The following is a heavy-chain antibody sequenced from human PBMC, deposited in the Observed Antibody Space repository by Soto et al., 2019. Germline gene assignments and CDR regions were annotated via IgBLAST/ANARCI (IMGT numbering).Heavy chain of an antibody. J-gene: IGHJ4*02. CDR3: AREDTGRYSGYAVDY. CDR1: GFTFSSYG. CDR2: IWYDGSNK. Sequence: GGSLRLSCAASGFTFSSYGMHWVRQAPGKGLEWVAVIWYDGSNKYYADSVKGRFTISRDNSKNTLYLQMNSLRAEDTAVYYCAREDTGRYSGYAVDYWGQGTLVTVSS. V-gene: IGHV3-33*01. D-gene: IGHD5-12*01.